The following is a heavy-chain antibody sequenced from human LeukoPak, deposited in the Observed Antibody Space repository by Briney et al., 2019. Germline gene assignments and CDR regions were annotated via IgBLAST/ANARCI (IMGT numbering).Heavy chain of an antibody. CDR2: VSSSSSYI. V-gene: IGHV3-21*01. D-gene: IGHD2-2*01. J-gene: IGHJ4*02. CDR1: VFTFSSYS. Sequence: GGSLRLSCAASVFTFSSYSMNWVRQAPGKGLEWVSSVSSSSSYIYYAYSVKGRFTISRDNAKNSLYLQMNSLRAEDTAVYYCARDRERYCTSTSCYPFDYWGQGTLVTVYS. CDR3: ARDRERYCTSTSCYPFDY.